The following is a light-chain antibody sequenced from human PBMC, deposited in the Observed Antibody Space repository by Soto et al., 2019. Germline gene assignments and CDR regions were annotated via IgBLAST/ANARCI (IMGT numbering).Light chain of an antibody. Sequence: EILMTQSPATLSVSPGERATLSCRASHRVNNSLAWYQQRPGQAPRLLIYDASTRATGIPARFSGSGSGTEFTLTISSLQSEDCAVYYCQQYNNWPVTFGGGTKVEI. CDR2: DAS. V-gene: IGKV3-15*01. J-gene: IGKJ4*01. CDR3: QQYNNWPVT. CDR1: HRVNNS.